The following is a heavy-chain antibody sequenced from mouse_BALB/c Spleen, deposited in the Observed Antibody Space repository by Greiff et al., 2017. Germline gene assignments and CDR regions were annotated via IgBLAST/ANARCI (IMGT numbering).Heavy chain of an antibody. CDR2: ISYSGST. CDR1: GYSITSDYA. J-gene: IGHJ3*01. CDR3: ARSSKAYYGILFAY. Sequence: EVKLMESGPGLVKPSQSLSLTCTVTGYSITSDYAWNWIRQFPGNKLEWMGYISYSGSTSYNPSLKSRISITRDTSKNQFFLQLNSVTTEDTATYYCARSSKAYYGILFAYWGQGTLVTVSA. D-gene: IGHD2-10*01. V-gene: IGHV3-2*02.